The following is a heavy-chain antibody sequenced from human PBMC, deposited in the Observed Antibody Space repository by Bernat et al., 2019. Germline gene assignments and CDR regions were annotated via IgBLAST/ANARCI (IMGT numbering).Heavy chain of an antibody. CDR3: AREIGDIVVVVPWYYYGMDV. Sequence: QVQLVESGGGVVQPGRPLRLSCAASGFTFISYAMHWVRQAPGKGLEWVAVISYDGSNKYYADSVKGRFTISRDNSKNTLNLQMNSLRAEDTAVYYCAREIGDIVVVVPWYYYGMDVWGQGTTVTVSS. J-gene: IGHJ6*02. V-gene: IGHV3-30*04. CDR2: ISYDGSNK. CDR1: GFTFISYA. D-gene: IGHD2-15*01.